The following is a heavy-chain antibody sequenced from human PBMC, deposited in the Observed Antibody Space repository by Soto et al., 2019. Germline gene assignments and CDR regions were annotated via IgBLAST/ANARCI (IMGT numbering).Heavy chain of an antibody. CDR2: ISAYNGNT. D-gene: IGHD6-19*01. V-gene: IGHV1-18*01. CDR3: ARDRGVAPPVAGNTHYYYYMDV. CDR1: GYSFTNYG. J-gene: IGHJ6*03. Sequence: QDQLVQSGVEVKKPGASVKVYCKASGYSFTNYGITWVRQAPGQGFEWMGWISAYNGNTNYAQKFQGRVTMTTDASTSTAYLELRSLRSDDTTVYYCARDRGVAPPVAGNTHYYYYMDVWGKRDHGHRVL.